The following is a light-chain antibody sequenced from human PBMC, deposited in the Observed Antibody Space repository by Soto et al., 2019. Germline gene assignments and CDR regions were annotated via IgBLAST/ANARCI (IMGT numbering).Light chain of an antibody. Sequence: EIVLTQSPGTLSLSPGERATLSCRASQTLNRNYLAWYQQRPGQAPRLLIYAASSRATGIPDRFSGSGSGTDLTLTISRLEPEDFAVYYCQQYDASKTFGQGTRVE. V-gene: IGKV3-20*01. CDR1: QTLNRNY. J-gene: IGKJ1*01. CDR3: QQYDASKT. CDR2: AAS.